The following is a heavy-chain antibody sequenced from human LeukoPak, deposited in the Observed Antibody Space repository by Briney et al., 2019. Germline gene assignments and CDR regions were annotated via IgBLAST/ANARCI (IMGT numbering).Heavy chain of an antibody. J-gene: IGHJ6*03. Sequence: VASVKVSCKASGGTFSNYAVNWVRQAPAQGLGLMGSINPVLGTANYAQRFQGRVTITADKSTTKTYMELNSLRSEDTAVYYCARSLHNWYDGIDYYYYYMGVWGKGTTVTVSS. V-gene: IGHV1-69*04. D-gene: IGHD1-20*01. CDR1: GGTFSNYA. CDR2: INPVLGTA. CDR3: ARSLHNWYDGIDYYYYYMGV.